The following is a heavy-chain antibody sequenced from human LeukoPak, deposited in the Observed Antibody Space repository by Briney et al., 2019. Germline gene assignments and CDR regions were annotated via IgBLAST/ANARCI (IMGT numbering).Heavy chain of an antibody. Sequence: GRSLRLSCAASGFTFSSYSMNWVRQAPGKGLEWVSSISSSSSYIYYADSVKGRFTISRDNAKNSLYLQMNSLRAEDTAVYYCASSNPGSGWYLGYWGQGTLVTVSS. V-gene: IGHV3-21*01. J-gene: IGHJ4*02. CDR1: GFTFSSYS. D-gene: IGHD6-19*01. CDR3: ASSNPGSGWYLGY. CDR2: ISSSSSYI.